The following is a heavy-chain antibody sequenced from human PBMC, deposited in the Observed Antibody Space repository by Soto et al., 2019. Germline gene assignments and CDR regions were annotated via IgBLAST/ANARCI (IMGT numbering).Heavy chain of an antibody. CDR1: ILTSGSRE. Sequence: GRFRRLSCAAPILTSGSREMNWVRQAPGKGLEGVSTISSNGENTHYADSVKGRFIISSDNSSNTVALQMNSLRLEDTAIYYCVSWVSAHFDSWGQGTLVTDSS. D-gene: IGHD6-13*01. CDR3: VSWVSAHFDS. V-gene: IGHV3-23*01. J-gene: IGHJ4*01. CDR2: ISSNGENT.